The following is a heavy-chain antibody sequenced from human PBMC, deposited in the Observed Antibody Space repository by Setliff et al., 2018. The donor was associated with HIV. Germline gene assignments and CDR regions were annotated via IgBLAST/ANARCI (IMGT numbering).Heavy chain of an antibody. Sequence: GGSLRLSCAASGFTFSSYAISWVRQAPGKGLEWVSAVSGGGGSTYYADSVKGRFTISRDNSKNTLYLQMNSLRAEDTAVYYCAKERPVTGTTWYFDLWGRGTLVTVSS. CDR1: GFTFSSYA. CDR2: VSGGGGST. D-gene: IGHD1-20*01. V-gene: IGHV3-23*01. J-gene: IGHJ2*01. CDR3: AKERPVTGTTWYFDL.